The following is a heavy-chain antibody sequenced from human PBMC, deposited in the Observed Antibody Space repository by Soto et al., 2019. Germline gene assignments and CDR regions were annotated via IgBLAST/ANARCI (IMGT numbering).Heavy chain of an antibody. V-gene: IGHV3-48*03. CDR1: GFTFSSYE. CDR3: ATKIFGTTYFGN. J-gene: IGHJ4*02. D-gene: IGHD1-7*01. Sequence: LRLSCAASGFTFSSYEMNWVRQAPGKGLEWVSYIDRSGSPIYYADSVKGRFTISRDNAENSLYLQMHSLRVDDTAIYYRATKIFGTTYFGNWGRGALVTVSS. CDR2: IDRSGSPI.